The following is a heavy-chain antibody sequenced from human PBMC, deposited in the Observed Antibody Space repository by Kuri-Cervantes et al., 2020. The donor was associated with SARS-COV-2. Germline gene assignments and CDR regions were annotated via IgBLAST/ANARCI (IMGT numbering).Heavy chain of an antibody. CDR2: ISSSSSYI. J-gene: IGHJ6*03. V-gene: IGHV3-21*01. D-gene: IGHD1-26*01. CDR1: GFTFSSYS. CDR3: ARVHKAGATYYYYYMDV. Sequence: GWSLRLSCAASGFTFSSYSMNWVRQPPGKGLEWVSSISSSSSYIYYADSVKGRFTISRENAKNSLYLQMNSLRAEDTAVYYCARVHKAGATYYYYYMDVWGKGTTVTVSS.